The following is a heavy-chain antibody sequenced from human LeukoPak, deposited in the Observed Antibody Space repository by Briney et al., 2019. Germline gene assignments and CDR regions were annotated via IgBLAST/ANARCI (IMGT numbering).Heavy chain of an antibody. D-gene: IGHD6-19*01. CDR1: GFAFSSYS. CDR3: ARGQVAGTGVDY. CDR2: ISSSSSYI. V-gene: IGHV3-21*01. J-gene: IGHJ4*02. Sequence: GGSLRLSCAASGFAFSSYSMNWGRHAPGKGLEWVSSISSSSSYIYYADSVKGRFTTSRDNAKNSLYLQMNRLRAEDTAVYYCARGQVAGTGVDYWGQGTLVTVSS.